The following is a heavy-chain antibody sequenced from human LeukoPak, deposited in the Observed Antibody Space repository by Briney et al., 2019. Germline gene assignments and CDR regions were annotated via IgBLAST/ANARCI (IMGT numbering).Heavy chain of an antibody. J-gene: IGHJ3*02. CDR2: IYHIGST. D-gene: IGHD2-15*01. V-gene: IGHV4-38-2*02. CDR1: GYSISTVYY. CDR3: ARSGRVLRAFDI. Sequence: SETLSLTCTVSGYSISTVYYWGWIRQPPGKGREWIGSIYHIGSTYYNPSLKSRVTISVDTSKNQFSLKLSSVTAADTAVYYCARSGRVLRAFDIWGQGTMVTVSS.